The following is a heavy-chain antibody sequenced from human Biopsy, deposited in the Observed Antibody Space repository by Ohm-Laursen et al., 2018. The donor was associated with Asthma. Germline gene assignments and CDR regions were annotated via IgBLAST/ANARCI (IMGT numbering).Heavy chain of an antibody. V-gene: IGHV1-69*13. Sequence: GASVKVSCKVHGDILSSFGIKRVRKAPGQGLEWMGGVIPIYGITHTAQKVQGRVTVTADESTSTAYMELTSLRKEDTAVYYCARGGFYGDRRHHNGLDVWGQGTTVTVSS. J-gene: IGHJ6*02. CDR3: ARGGFYGDRRHHNGLDV. CDR1: GDILSSFG. D-gene: IGHD4-17*01. CDR2: VIPIYGIT.